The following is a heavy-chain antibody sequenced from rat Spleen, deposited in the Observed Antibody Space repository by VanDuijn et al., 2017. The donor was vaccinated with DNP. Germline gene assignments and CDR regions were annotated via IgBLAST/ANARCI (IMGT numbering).Heavy chain of an antibody. Sequence: EVQVVESGGGLVQPGRSMTVSCAVSGFTFTNSDMAWVRQAPTKGLEWVASINYDGGSTYYRDSVRGRFTISRDNAKSSLYLQMDSLMSEDTATYYCARPIAATGAYVMDAWGQGTSVTVSS. CDR3: ARPIAATGAYVMDA. J-gene: IGHJ4*01. CDR1: GFTFTNSD. V-gene: IGHV5-25*01. CDR2: INYDGGST. D-gene: IGHD1-2*01.